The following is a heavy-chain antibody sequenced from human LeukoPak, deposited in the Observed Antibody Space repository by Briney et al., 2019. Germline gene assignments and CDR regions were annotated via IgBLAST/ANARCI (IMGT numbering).Heavy chain of an antibody. J-gene: IGHJ4*02. CDR2: FDPEDGET. CDR3: ATGLIGYCSSTSCYFIY. Sequence: ATVKVSCKVSGYTLTELSMHWVRQAPGKGLEWMGGFDPEDGETIYAQKFQGRVTMTEDTSTDTAYMELSSLRSEDTAVYYCATGLIGYCSSTSCYFIYWGQGTLSPSPQ. CDR1: GYTLTELS. D-gene: IGHD2-2*01. V-gene: IGHV1-24*01.